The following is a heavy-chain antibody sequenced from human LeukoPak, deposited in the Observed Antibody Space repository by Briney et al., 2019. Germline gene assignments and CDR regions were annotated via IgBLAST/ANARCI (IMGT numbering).Heavy chain of an antibody. CDR3: ARVRPFWSGYYGWFDP. J-gene: IGHJ5*02. CDR1: GFTFSSYA. V-gene: IGHV3-30-3*01. D-gene: IGHD3-3*01. CDR2: ISYDGSNK. Sequence: GGSLRLSCAASGFTFSSYAMHWVRQAPGKGLGWVAVISYDGSNKYYADSVKGRFTISRDNSKNTLYLQMNSLRAEDTAVYYCARVRPFWSGYYGWFDPWGQGTLVTVSS.